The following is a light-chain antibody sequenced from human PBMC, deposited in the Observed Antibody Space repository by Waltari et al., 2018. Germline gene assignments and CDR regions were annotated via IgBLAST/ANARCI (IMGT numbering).Light chain of an antibody. J-gene: IGLJ2*01. CDR2: DKN. V-gene: IGLV3-19*01. CDR3: HSRDASGVAGS. Sequence: SSELTQDPAVSVVMGQTVRITCQGDSLRSYYASWYQQRPGQAPILVIYDKNNRPSGVPDRFSGSSSHNTGSLTITGAQAEDEASYYCHSRDASGVAGSFGGGTKLTVL. CDR1: SLRSYY.